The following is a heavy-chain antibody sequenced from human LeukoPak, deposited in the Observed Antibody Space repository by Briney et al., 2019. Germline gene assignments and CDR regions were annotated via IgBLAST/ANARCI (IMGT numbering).Heavy chain of an antibody. CDR2: INHSGST. Sequence: SETLSLTCTVSGYSISSGYYWGWIRQPPGKGLEWIGEINHSGSTNYDPSLKSRVTISVDTSKNQFSLKLSSVTAADTAVYYCARGPEIQLWLPHYYYYGMDVWGQGTTVTVSS. CDR3: ARGPEIQLWLPHYYYYGMDV. V-gene: IGHV4-38-2*02. D-gene: IGHD5-18*01. J-gene: IGHJ6*02. CDR1: GYSISSGYY.